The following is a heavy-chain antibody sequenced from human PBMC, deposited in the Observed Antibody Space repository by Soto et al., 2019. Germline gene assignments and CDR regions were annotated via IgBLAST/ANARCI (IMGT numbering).Heavy chain of an antibody. V-gene: IGHV3-30*03. Sequence: GGSLRLSCAASGFTFSSYGMHWVRQAPGKGLEWVAVISYDGSNKYYADSVKGRFTISRDNSKNTLYLQMNSLRAEDSAIYYCARGHFDSRGYSNALDYWGQGIQVTVSS. CDR2: ISYDGSNK. CDR3: ARGHFDSRGYSNALDY. D-gene: IGHD3-22*01. CDR1: GFTFSSYG. J-gene: IGHJ4*02.